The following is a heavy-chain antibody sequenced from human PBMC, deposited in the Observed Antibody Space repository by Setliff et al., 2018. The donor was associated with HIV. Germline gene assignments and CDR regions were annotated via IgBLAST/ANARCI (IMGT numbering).Heavy chain of an antibody. J-gene: IGHJ3*02. CDR2: ITSGSDIV. Sequence: HPDGSLRLSCAASGFTFSSYAMHWYRPASGKGLECVSYITSGSDIVYYADSVKGRFTISRDNARNSLYLQMNSLRADGTAVYCCARSGYYRLDAFDIWGQGTMVTVSS. V-gene: IGHV3-48*04. CDR1: GFTFSSYA. D-gene: IGHD3-3*01. CDR3: ARSGYYRLDAFDI.